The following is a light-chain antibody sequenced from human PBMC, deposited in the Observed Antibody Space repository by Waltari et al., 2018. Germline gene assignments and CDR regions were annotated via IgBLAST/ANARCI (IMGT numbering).Light chain of an antibody. J-gene: IGLJ2*01. Sequence: QSVLTQPPSASGAPGQRVTISCSGDSSNIGRSRVAWYPQLPGTAPKLVIYNSHRRPSGVPDRISGSKSGTSASLAITGLQSEDEADYYCAAWDASLSGVVFGGGTKLTVL. V-gene: IGLV1-44*01. CDR3: AAWDASLSGVV. CDR2: NSH. CDR1: SSNIGRSR.